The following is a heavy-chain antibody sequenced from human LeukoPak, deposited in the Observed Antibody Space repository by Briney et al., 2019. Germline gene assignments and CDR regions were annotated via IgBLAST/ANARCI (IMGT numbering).Heavy chain of an antibody. Sequence: PGGSLRLSCEASGFTFSAYGMTWVRQAPGKGLEWVSSIGSDGKTHYSDSVKGRFTISRDNSKSTLYLQMNSLSAEDTAVYYCARKNYDNSGYFHHWGQGTLVTVSS. CDR1: GFTFSAYG. CDR3: ARKNYDNSGYFHH. CDR2: IGSDGKT. D-gene: IGHD3-22*01. J-gene: IGHJ1*01. V-gene: IGHV3-66*01.